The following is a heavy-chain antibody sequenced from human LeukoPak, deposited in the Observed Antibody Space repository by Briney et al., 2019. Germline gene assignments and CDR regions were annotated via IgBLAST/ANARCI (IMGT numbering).Heavy chain of an antibody. CDR3: ARAALRYFDWSLRFSAFDI. CDR2: INHSGST. J-gene: IGHJ3*02. Sequence: AETLSLTCAVYGVSFSGYYWSWIRQPPGKGLEWIGEINHSGSTNYNPSLKSRVTISVDASKNQFPLTLSSVTAADTAVYYCARAALRYFDWSLRFSAFDIWGQGTMVTVSS. V-gene: IGHV4-34*01. CDR1: GVSFSGYY. D-gene: IGHD3-9*01.